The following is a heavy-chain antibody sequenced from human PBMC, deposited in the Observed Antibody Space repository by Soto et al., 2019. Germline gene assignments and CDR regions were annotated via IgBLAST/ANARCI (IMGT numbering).Heavy chain of an antibody. J-gene: IGHJ6*02. V-gene: IGHV3-30-3*01. CDR3: ARAGMEVGQYYYGMDV. CDR2: IAYDGSNK. Sequence: QVQLVESGGGVVQPGRSLRLSCAASGFPFSSYAMHWVRQAPGKGLEWVAVIAYDGSNKYYADSVKGRFTISRDNSKNTLFLQMNSLRAEDTAVYYCARAGMEVGQYYYGMDVWGQGTTVTVSS. D-gene: IGHD6-19*01. CDR1: GFPFSSYA.